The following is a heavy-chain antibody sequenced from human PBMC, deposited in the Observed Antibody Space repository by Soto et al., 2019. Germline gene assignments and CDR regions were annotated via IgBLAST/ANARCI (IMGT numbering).Heavy chain of an antibody. CDR2: IYHSGST. J-gene: IGHJ4*02. CDR3: ARYCSSTSCYPFDY. D-gene: IGHD2-2*01. CDR1: GGSISSSNW. Sequence: SETLSLTCAVSGGSISSSNWWSWVRQPPGKGLEWIGEIYHSGSTNYNPSLKSRVTISVDKSKNQFSLKLSSVTAADTAVYYCARYCSSTSCYPFDYWGQGTLVTVSS. V-gene: IGHV4-4*02.